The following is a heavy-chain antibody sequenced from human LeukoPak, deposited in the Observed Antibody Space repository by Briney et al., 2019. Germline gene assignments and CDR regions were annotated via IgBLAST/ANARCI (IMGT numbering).Heavy chain of an antibody. V-gene: IGHV3-23*01. J-gene: IGHJ4*02. Sequence: GALRLSCAASGFTFSSYSMSWVRQAPGKGLEWVSAISGSGGSTYYADSVKGRFTISRDNSKNTLYLQMNSLRAEDTAVYYCAKDLTDFWSGNGGYWGQGTLVTVSS. CDR3: AKDLTDFWSGNGGY. CDR2: ISGSGGST. CDR1: GFTFSSYS. D-gene: IGHD3-3*01.